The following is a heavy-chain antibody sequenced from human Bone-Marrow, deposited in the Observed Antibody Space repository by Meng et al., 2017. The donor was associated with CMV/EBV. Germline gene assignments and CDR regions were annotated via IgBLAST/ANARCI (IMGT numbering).Heavy chain of an antibody. V-gene: IGHV3-74*01. D-gene: IGHD3-22*01. CDR2: VNPDGRDT. Sequence: GGPLRLSCAASGFTFSAYWMHWVRQAPGTGLVWVSRVNPDGRDTNYADFVKGRFTISRDNSKNTLFLQMNSLRTEDTAVYYCARDPPDHYDSSGYSNDYWGQGTLVTVSS. CDR1: GFTFSAYW. CDR3: ARDPPDHYDSSGYSNDY. J-gene: IGHJ4*02.